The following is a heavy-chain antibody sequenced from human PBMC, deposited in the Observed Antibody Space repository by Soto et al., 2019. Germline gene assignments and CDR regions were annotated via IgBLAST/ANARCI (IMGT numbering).Heavy chain of an antibody. CDR1: GGTFSSYA. J-gene: IGHJ4*02. CDR2: IIPIFGTA. D-gene: IGHD3-22*01. V-gene: IGHV1-69*13. Sequence: GASVKVSCKASGGTFSSYAISWVRQAPGQGLEWMGGIIPIFGTANYAQKFRGRVTITADESTSTAYMELSSLRSEDTAVYYCARASSPLSSGYYCLDYWGQGTLVTVSS. CDR3: ARASSPLSSGYYCLDY.